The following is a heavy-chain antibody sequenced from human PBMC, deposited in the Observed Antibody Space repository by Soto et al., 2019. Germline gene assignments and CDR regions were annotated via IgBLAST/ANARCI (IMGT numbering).Heavy chain of an antibody. CDR3: ARAGYCGPGCYYYFDY. Sequence: EVQLVESGGGLVQPGGSLRLSCAVSGFTFGSYWMNWVRLIPGKGLEWVAYIKPDGSATYYVDSVKGRFTISRDNAKNSLYLQMNSLRVEDTSVSYCARAGYCGPGCYYYFDYWGQGNLVTVSS. CDR2: IKPDGSAT. J-gene: IGHJ4*02. CDR1: GFTFGSYW. D-gene: IGHD2-21*02. V-gene: IGHV3-7*01.